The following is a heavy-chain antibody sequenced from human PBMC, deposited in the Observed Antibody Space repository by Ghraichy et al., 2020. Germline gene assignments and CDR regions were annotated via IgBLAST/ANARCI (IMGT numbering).Heavy chain of an antibody. CDR2: IFYSGST. CDR1: GVSVSSGSYF. D-gene: IGHD6-6*01. J-gene: IGHJ6*02. Sequence: LSLTCAVSGVSVSSGSYFWSWIRQPPGKGLEWIGDIFYSGSTNYNPSLKSRVTISVDTSKNQISLKVNSVTAADTAIYYCARDPRTGQSSSALFYSSYGMDVWGQGTTVTVSS. V-gene: IGHV4-61*01. CDR3: ARDPRTGQSSSALFYSSYGMDV.